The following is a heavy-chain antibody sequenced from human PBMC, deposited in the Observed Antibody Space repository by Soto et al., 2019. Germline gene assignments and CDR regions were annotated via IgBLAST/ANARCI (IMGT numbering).Heavy chain of an antibody. CDR1: GFTFSSYA. Sequence: GGSLRLSCAASGFTFSSYAMRWVRQAPGKGLEWVGSIRNKANSYSKLYAASVKGRFTITRDDSKASLSLQMNSLKTEDTAVYYCTRVRRYADESGRPFGIWSQRTAVTVSS. CDR3: TRVRRYADESGRPFGI. CDR2: IRNKANSYSK. D-gene: IGHD2-8*01. J-gene: IGHJ3*02. V-gene: IGHV3-72*01.